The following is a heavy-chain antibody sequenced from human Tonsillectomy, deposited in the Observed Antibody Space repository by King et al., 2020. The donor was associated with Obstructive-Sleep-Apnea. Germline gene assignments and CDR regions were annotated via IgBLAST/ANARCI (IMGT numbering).Heavy chain of an antibody. V-gene: IGHV3-23*04. CDR2: ITGSGGDT. CDR3: AKVSWAIVIGSGAFHV. J-gene: IGHJ3*01. CDR1: GFTFRSYA. D-gene: IGHD2/OR15-2a*01. Sequence: VQLVESGGGLVQPGESLRLSCAGSGFTFRSYALTWVRQAPGEGLEWGSSITGSGGDTYYADSVKGRFTISRDNSKDTLYLQMNNMRAEDTALYYCAKVSWAIVIGSGAFHVWGQGTTVTVSS.